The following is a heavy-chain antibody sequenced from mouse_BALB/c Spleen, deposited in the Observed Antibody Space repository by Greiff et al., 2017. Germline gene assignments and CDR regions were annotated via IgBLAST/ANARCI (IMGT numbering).Heavy chain of an antibody. J-gene: IGHJ1*01. Sequence: EVKLEESGPGLVKPSQSLSLTCTVTGYSITSDYAWNWIRQFPGNKLEWMGYISYSGSTSYNPSLKSRISITRDTSKNQFFLQLNSVTTEDTATYYCARRALNFDVWGAGTTVTVSS. CDR3: ARRALNFDV. D-gene: IGHD3-3*01. V-gene: IGHV3-2*02. CDR2: ISYSGST. CDR1: GYSITSDYA.